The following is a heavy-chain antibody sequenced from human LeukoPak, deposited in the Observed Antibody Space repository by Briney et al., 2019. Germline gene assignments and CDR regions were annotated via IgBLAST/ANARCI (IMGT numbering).Heavy chain of an antibody. V-gene: IGHV3-30*18. Sequence: GGSLRLSCVASGLSFSTYGMHWVRQFPGKGLEWVALISHDGSDDYYGDSVKGRFTISRDNSKNTLYLQMNSLRAEDTAVYYCAKDQEERPYYFDYWGQGTLVTVSS. CDR1: GLSFSTYG. CDR3: AKDQEERPYYFDY. CDR2: ISHDGSDD. D-gene: IGHD1-1*01. J-gene: IGHJ4*02.